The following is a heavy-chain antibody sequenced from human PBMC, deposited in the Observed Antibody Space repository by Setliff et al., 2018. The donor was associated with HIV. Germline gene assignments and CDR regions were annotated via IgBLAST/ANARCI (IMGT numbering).Heavy chain of an antibody. J-gene: IGHJ3*02. CDR3: AREVDVVTTSDAFDI. CDR2: IYYNGNAY. CDR1: GYSISSSNW. V-gene: IGHV4-28*03. D-gene: IGHD2-21*02. Sequence: SETLSLTCAVSGYSISSSNWWTWIRQPPGKGLEWIGYIYYNGNAYYYNPSLKSRTTISLDTSMNQFSLKLTSVTAADTAVYYCAREVDVVTTSDAFDIWGQGTMVTVSS.